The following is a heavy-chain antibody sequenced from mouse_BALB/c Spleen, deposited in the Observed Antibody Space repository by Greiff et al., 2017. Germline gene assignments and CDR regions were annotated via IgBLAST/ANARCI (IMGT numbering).Heavy chain of an antibody. CDR1: GYAFSSSW. CDR3: ARWLLLYYAMDY. D-gene: IGHD2-3*01. Sequence: QVQLKQSGPELVKPGASVKISCKASGYAFSSSWMNWVKQRPGQGLEWIGRIYPGDGDTNYNGKFKGKATLTADKSSSTAYMQLSSLTSVDSAVYFCARWLLLYYAMDYWGQGTSVTVSS. CDR2: IYPGDGDT. J-gene: IGHJ4*01. V-gene: IGHV1-82*01.